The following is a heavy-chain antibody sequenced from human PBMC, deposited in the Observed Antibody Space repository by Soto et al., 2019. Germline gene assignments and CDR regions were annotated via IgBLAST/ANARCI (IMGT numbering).Heavy chain of an antibody. CDR2: IIPIFGTA. D-gene: IGHD5-18*01. V-gene: IGHV1-69*12. Sequence: QVQLGQSGAEVKKPGSSVKVSCKASGGTFSSYAISWVRQAPGQGLEWMGGIIPIFGTANYAQKFQGRVTITADESTSTAYMELSSLRSEDTAVYYCARDSIQDTAMASNFDYWGQGTLVTVSS. J-gene: IGHJ4*02. CDR1: GGTFSSYA. CDR3: ARDSIQDTAMASNFDY.